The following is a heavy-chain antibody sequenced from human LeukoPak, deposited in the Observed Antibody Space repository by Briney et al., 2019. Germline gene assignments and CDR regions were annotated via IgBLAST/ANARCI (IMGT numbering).Heavy chain of an antibody. CDR3: ARTYATTSDFWSGLIDY. Sequence: ASVKVSCKASGYTFTSYDINWVRQAAGQGLEWMGWMNPNSGNTGYAQKFQGRVTMTRSTSISTAYMELGSLTSEDTAVYYCARTYATTSDFWSGLIDYWGQGTLVTVSS. CDR2: MNPNSGNT. D-gene: IGHD3-3*01. CDR1: GYTFTSYD. J-gene: IGHJ4*02. V-gene: IGHV1-8*01.